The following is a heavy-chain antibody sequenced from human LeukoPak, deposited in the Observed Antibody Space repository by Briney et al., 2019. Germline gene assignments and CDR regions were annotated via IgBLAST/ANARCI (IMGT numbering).Heavy chain of an antibody. Sequence: GGSLRLSCTVSGFIFSNSGMHWVRQAPGKGLEWVAATSYDETKRYYADSVKGRFTISRDNSKNTLYLQLNSLRTEDTALYYCAKDFYRETGGIDYWGQGTLVTVSS. CDR2: TSYDETKR. CDR1: GFIFSNSG. J-gene: IGHJ4*02. CDR3: AKDFYRETGGIDY. V-gene: IGHV3-30*18. D-gene: IGHD1-26*01.